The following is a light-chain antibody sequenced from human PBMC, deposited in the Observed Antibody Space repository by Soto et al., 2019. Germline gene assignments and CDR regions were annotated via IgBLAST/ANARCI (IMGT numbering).Light chain of an antibody. CDR1: SSDVGAYDY. J-gene: IGLJ2*01. CDR3: SSYTSSSSVI. CDR2: DVN. Sequence: QSALTQPASVSGSPGQSIAISCTGTSSDVGAYDYVSWYQQHPGKAPKLMINDVNHRPSGVSNRFSGSKSGNTASLTISGLQAEDEADYYCSSYTSSSSVIFGGGTKLTVL. V-gene: IGLV2-14*03.